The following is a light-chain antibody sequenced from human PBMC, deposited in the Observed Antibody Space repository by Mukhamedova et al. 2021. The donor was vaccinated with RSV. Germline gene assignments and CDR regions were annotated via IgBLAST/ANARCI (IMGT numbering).Light chain of an antibody. J-gene: IGKJ4*01. CDR2: ATS. Sequence: IYATSTLQSGVPSRFIGSKSGTDFTLTISNLQPEDSATYYCQKYDTYPLIFGGGPKVEIK. CDR3: QKYDTYPLI. V-gene: IGKV1-16*01.